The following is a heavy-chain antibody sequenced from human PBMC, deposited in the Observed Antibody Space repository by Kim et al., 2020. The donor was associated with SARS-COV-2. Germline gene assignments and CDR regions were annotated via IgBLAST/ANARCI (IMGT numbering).Heavy chain of an antibody. Sequence: ASVKVSCKASGYTFTSYGISWVRQAPGQGLEWMGWISAYNGNTNYAQKLQGRVTMTTDTSTSTAYMELRSLRSDDTAVYYCARGGSIWFGATRRGASFDYRGRGTLVTVSS. D-gene: IGHD3-10*01. CDR3: ARGGSIWFGATRRGASFDY. CDR1: GYTFTSYG. J-gene: IGHJ4*02. V-gene: IGHV1-18*01. CDR2: ISAYNGNT.